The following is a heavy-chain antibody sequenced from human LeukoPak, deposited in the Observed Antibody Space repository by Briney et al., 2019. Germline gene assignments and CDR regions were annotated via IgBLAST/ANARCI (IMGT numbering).Heavy chain of an antibody. Sequence: GASVKVSCKVSGYTLTELSMHWVRQAPGKGLEWMGRIIPILGIANYAQKFQGRVTITADKSTSTAYMELSSLRSEDTAVYYCARAMGYAAAGYFDYWGQGTLVTVSS. CDR1: GYTLTELS. D-gene: IGHD2-2*01. CDR3: ARAMGYAAAGYFDY. CDR2: IIPILGIA. V-gene: IGHV1-69*04. J-gene: IGHJ4*02.